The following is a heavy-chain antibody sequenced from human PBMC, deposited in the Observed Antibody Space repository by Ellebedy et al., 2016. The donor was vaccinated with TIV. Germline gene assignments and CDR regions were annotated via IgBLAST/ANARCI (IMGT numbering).Heavy chain of an antibody. J-gene: IGHJ4*02. CDR3: ARGYCSGGDCYFNPLEY. D-gene: IGHD2-15*01. V-gene: IGHV3-30*03. CDR1: GYTFSSYG. CDR2: ISYDGSTK. Sequence: GESLKISCAASGYTFSSYGMQWVRQAPGKGLEWVAVISYDGSTKFYADSVKGRFTISRNTSKNTLYLQMNSLRVEDTAVYYCARGYCSGGDCYFNPLEYWGQGTLGTVSS.